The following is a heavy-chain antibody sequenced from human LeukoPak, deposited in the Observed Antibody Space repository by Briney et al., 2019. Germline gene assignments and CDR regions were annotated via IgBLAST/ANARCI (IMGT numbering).Heavy chain of an antibody. V-gene: IGHV3-23*01. D-gene: IGHD4-17*01. Sequence: GGSLRLSCAASGFTLSSYAMSWVRQGPGKGLEWVSAISVSGNTYHADSVKGRFTISRDSSKNTLYLQMNSLRAGDAAVYYCAKGGGVTVTTNIYYYYMDVWGKGTTVTVSS. CDR3: AKGGGVTVTTNIYYYYMDV. J-gene: IGHJ6*03. CDR1: GFTLSSYA. CDR2: ISVSGNT.